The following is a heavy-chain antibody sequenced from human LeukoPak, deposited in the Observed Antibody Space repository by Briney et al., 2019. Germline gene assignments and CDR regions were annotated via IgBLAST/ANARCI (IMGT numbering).Heavy chain of an antibody. Sequence: GGSLRLSCAASGFTFSSYAMHWVRQAPGKGLEWVAVISYDGSNKYCADSVKGRFTISRDNSKNTLYLQMNSLRAEDTAVYYCARVGESLTYYYDSSGYGEFYFDYWGQGTLVTVFS. D-gene: IGHD3-22*01. CDR1: GFTFSSYA. CDR2: ISYDGSNK. V-gene: IGHV3-30-3*01. J-gene: IGHJ4*02. CDR3: ARVGESLTYYYDSSGYGEFYFDY.